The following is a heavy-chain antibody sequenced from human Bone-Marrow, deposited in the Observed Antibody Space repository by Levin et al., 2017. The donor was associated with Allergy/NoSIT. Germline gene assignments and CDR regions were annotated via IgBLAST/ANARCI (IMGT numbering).Heavy chain of an antibody. CDR1: GGSINGYY. D-gene: IGHD4-17*01. CDR2: INYRGST. Sequence: SETLSLTCSVSGGSINGYYWSWIRQPPGKGLEWVGYINYRGSTMYNPSLESRVSISVDTAKNQFSLNLISVSAADTAFYYCARVTLYGDSAYDAFDIWGQGTMVTVSS. J-gene: IGHJ3*02. CDR3: ARVTLYGDSAYDAFDI. V-gene: IGHV4-59*01.